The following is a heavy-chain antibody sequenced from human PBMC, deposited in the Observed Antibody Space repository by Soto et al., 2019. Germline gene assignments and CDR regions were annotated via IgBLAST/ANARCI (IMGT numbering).Heavy chain of an antibody. CDR2: IDHSGST. CDR3: ASRLPISAFDY. J-gene: IGHJ4*02. D-gene: IGHD5-12*01. V-gene: IGHV4-34*01. Sequence: PSETLSLTCAVYGGSFSGYYWSWIRQPPGKGLEWIGEIDHSGSTNYNPSLKSRVVMSVDTSKNQFSLMLTSVTAADTAVYYCASRLPISAFDYWGQGTLVTVSS. CDR1: GGSFSGYY.